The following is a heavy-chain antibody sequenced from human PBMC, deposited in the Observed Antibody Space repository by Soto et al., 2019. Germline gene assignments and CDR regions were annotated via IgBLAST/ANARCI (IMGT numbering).Heavy chain of an antibody. D-gene: IGHD2-8*01. CDR3: YINGF. V-gene: IGHV4-39*01. CDR1: GDSIRSSSHY. CDR2: FYYSGSP. Sequence: QVQLQESGPGLVKPSETLSLTCTVSGDSIRSSSHYWAWNRQPPGKGLEWIGGFYYSGSPYYNPSLKSRVTMSVDTSQNQFSLNLNSVTAADTAVYYCYINGFWGQGTLVTVSS. J-gene: IGHJ1*01.